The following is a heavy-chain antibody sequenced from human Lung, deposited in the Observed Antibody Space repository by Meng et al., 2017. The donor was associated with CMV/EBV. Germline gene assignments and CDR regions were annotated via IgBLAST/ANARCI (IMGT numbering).Heavy chain of an antibody. Sequence: SGGTFSSSAISWVRQAPGQGLEWMGGIIPIFGTANYAQKFQGRVTITTDESTSTAYMELSSLRSEDTAVYSCARGMDDYSNYNWFDPWGQGTLVTVSS. D-gene: IGHD4-11*01. J-gene: IGHJ5*02. CDR3: ARGMDDYSNYNWFDP. V-gene: IGHV1-69*05. CDR1: GGTFSSSA. CDR2: IIPIFGTA.